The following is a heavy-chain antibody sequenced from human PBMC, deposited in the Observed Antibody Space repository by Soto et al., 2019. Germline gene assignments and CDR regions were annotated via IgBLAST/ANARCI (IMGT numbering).Heavy chain of an antibody. CDR2: IISIFGTA. D-gene: IGHD1-26*01. CDR3: ASHSGSSPEGRYYYGMDV. V-gene: IGHV1-69*12. J-gene: IGHJ6*02. Sequence: QVQLVQSGAEVKKPGSSVKVSCKASGGTFSSYAISWVRQAPGQGLQWMGGIISIFGTADYAQKFQGRVTITADETTSTAYMELSSLRSDDTAVYYCASHSGSSPEGRYYYGMDVWGQGTTVTVSS. CDR1: GGTFSSYA.